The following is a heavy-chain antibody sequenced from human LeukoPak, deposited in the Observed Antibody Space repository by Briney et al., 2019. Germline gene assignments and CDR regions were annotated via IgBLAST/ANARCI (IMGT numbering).Heavy chain of an antibody. CDR2: IYYSGST. D-gene: IGHD4-17*01. CDR1: GGSISSSSYY. Sequence: SETLSLTCTVSGGSISSSSYYWGWIRQPPGKGLEWIGSIYYSGSTYYNPSLKSRVTISVDTSKNQFSLKLSSVTAADTAVYYCARFLRWGYGDYGNDAFDIWGQGTMVTVSS. CDR3: ARFLRWGYGDYGNDAFDI. J-gene: IGHJ3*02. V-gene: IGHV4-39*07.